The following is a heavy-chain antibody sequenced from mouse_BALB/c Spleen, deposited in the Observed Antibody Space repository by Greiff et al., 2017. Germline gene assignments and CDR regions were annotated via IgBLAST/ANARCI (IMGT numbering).Heavy chain of an antibody. V-gene: IGHV5-17*02. CDR3: ARLAYYYGSSYDAMDY. J-gene: IGHJ4*01. D-gene: IGHD1-1*01. Sequence: EVKLVESGGGLVQPGGSRKLSCAASGFTFSSFGMHWVRQAPEKGLEWVAYISSGSSTIYYADTVKGRFTISRDNPKNTLFLQMTSLRSEDTAMYYCARLAYYYGSSYDAMDYWGQGTSVTVSS. CDR1: GFTFSSFG. CDR2: ISSGSSTI.